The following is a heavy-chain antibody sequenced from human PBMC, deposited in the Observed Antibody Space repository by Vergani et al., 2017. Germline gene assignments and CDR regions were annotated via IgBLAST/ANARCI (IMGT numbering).Heavy chain of an antibody. Sequence: QVQLQESGPGLVKPSQTLSLTCTVSGGSISSGTYYWSWIRQHPGKGLEWIGYIYYSGSTHYNPSLKRRITISVDTSKNQFSLKLSSVTAADTAVYYCARGVLNPNYYDIAYYFDYWGQGTLVTVSS. CDR3: ARGVLNPNYYDIAYYFDY. CDR1: GGSISSGTYY. CDR2: IYYSGST. J-gene: IGHJ4*02. V-gene: IGHV4-31*03. D-gene: IGHD3-9*01.